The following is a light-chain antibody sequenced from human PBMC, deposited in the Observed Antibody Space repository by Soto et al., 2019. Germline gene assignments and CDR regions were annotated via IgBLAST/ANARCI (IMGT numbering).Light chain of an antibody. CDR2: DAS. CDR3: QQYETFSGT. CDR1: QSVSGW. V-gene: IGKV1-5*01. J-gene: IGKJ1*01. Sequence: IQMTQSPSTLSASVGDRVTITVLASQSVSGWLAWYQQKPGEAPKLLIYDASALPRGAPSRFSGSGSGTKFTLTIASLQPDDFATYYCQQYETFSGTFGPGTKVDIK.